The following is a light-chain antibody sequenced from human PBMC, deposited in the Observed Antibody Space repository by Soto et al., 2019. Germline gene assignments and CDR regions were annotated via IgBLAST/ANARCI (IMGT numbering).Light chain of an antibody. CDR1: QSVSSSY. CDR3: QKYGSSEYT. V-gene: IGKV3-20*01. Sequence: EIVLTQSPGTLSLSPGERATLSCRASQSVSSSYLAWYQQKPGQAPRLLIYGASSRATGSPDRFSGSGSGTDFTLTISRLEPEDLAVYYCQKYGSSEYTFGQGTKLEIK. CDR2: GAS. J-gene: IGKJ2*01.